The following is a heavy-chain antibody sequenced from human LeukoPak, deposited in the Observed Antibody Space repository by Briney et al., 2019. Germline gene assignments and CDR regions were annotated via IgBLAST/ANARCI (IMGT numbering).Heavy chain of an antibody. J-gene: IGHJ4*02. V-gene: IGHV3-30*03. CDR3: ARDYYDSSGYYDAIFDY. D-gene: IGHD3-22*01. Sequence: GGSLRLSCAASGFTFSSYGMHWVRQAPGKGLEWVAVISYDGSNKYYADSVKGRFTISRDNSKNTLYLQMNSLRAEDTAVYYCARDYYDSSGYYDAIFDYWGQGTLVTVSS. CDR1: GFTFSSYG. CDR2: ISYDGSNK.